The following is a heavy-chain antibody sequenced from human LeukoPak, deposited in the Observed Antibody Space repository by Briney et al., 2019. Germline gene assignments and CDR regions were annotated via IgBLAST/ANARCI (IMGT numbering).Heavy chain of an antibody. D-gene: IGHD5-24*01. CDR3: ARGRGRWLQLEPFDY. V-gene: IGHV4-34*01. J-gene: IGHJ4*02. CDR1: GGSFSGYY. Sequence: PSETLSLTCAVYGGSFSGYYWSWIRQPPGKGLEWIGEINHSGSTNYNPSLKSRVTISVDTSKNQFSLKLSSVTAADTAVYYCARGRGRWLQLEPFDYWGQGTLVTVSS. CDR2: INHSGST.